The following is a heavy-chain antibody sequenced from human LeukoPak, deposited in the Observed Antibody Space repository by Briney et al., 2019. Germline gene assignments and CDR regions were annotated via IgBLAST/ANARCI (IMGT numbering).Heavy chain of an antibody. V-gene: IGHV3-30-3*01. CDR3: ARDQMAKRITIIVVAKIFDY. CDR1: GFTFSSYA. Sequence: GGSLRLSCAASGFTFSSYAMHWVRQAPGKGLEWVAVTSYDGSNKNYADSVKGRFSISRDDSKNTLYLQMNSLRPEDTAVYYCARDQMAKRITIIVVAKIFDYWSQGTLVTVSS. D-gene: IGHD3-22*01. CDR2: TSYDGSNK. J-gene: IGHJ4*02.